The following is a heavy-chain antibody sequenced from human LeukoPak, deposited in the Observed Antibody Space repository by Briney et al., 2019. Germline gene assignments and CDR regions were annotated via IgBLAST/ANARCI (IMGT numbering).Heavy chain of an antibody. V-gene: IGHV5-51*01. D-gene: IGHD5-12*01. CDR3: ARLSYGGYVRNWFDP. Sequence: GESLKISCKGSGYSFTSYWIGWVGQMPGKGLEWMGIIYPGDSDTRYSPSFQGQVTISADKPISTAYLQWSSLKASDTAMYYCARLSYGGYVRNWFDPWGQGTLVTVSS. J-gene: IGHJ5*02. CDR2: IYPGDSDT. CDR1: GYSFTSYW.